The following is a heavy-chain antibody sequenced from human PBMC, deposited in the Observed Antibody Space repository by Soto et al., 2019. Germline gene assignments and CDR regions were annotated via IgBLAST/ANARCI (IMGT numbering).Heavy chain of an antibody. CDR1: DDSINSDKYY. J-gene: IGHJ4*02. D-gene: IGHD3-16*01. V-gene: IGHV4-39*01. CDR3: ARLGGLARFSYYFDF. CDR2: IYYRGNA. Sequence: SETLSLTCSVSDDSINSDKYYWGWIRQPPGKGLEWIGSIYYRGNAYYNPSLQTRVTISLDKSKSQFSLKLNSVTAADSAVYFCARLGGLARFSYYFDFWRSGALVTVSS.